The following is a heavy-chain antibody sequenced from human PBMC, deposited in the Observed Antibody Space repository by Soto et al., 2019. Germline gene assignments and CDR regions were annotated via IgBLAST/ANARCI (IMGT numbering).Heavy chain of an antibody. CDR1: GFIFSDYY. Sequence: QVQVVESGGGLVKPGGSLRLSCAASGFIFSDYYMNWIRQAPGKGLEWVSYISGSGKTIHYAGSVQGRFTISRDNAKNSLYLKINSLRADDTAVYYCARALKCRVETVWRGPWGQGTLVTISS. J-gene: IGHJ5*02. CDR2: ISGSGKTI. CDR3: ARALKCRVETVWRGP. D-gene: IGHD3-16*01. V-gene: IGHV3-11*01.